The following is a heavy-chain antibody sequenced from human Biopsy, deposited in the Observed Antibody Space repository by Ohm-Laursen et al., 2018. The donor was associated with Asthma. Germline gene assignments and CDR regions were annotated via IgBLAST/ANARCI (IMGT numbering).Heavy chain of an antibody. J-gene: IGHJ6*02. CDR1: GFTFSDYY. Sequence: SLRLSCAASGFTFSDYYMSWIRQAPGEGLEWISYINGKSNSIEYADSVKGRFTISRDNAKNSLYLQMNSLRAEDTAVYYCARDANIYYDSSGYYYNYYYGMDVWGQGTTVTVSS. V-gene: IGHV3-11*04. CDR3: ARDANIYYDSSGYYYNYYYGMDV. CDR2: INGKSNSI. D-gene: IGHD3-22*01.